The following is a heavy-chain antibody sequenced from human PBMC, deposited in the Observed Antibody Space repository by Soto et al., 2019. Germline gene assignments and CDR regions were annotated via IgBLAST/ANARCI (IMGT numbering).Heavy chain of an antibody. Sequence: ASVKVSFKASGYTFTSYDINWVRQATGQGLEWMGWMNPNSGNTGYAQKFQGRVTMTRNTSISTAYMELSSLRSEDTAVYYCASTIAAAYFRGPKNWFDPWGQGTLVTV. D-gene: IGHD6-13*01. CDR2: MNPNSGNT. V-gene: IGHV1-8*01. CDR3: ASTIAAAYFRGPKNWFDP. CDR1: GYTFTSYD. J-gene: IGHJ5*02.